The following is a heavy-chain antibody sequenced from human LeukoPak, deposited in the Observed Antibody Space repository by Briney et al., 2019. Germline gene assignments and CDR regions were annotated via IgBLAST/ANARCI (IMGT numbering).Heavy chain of an antibody. Sequence: PGGSLRLSCAASGFTFSSYEMNWVRQAPGKGLEWVSYISSSGSTIYYADSVKGRFTISRDNAKNSLYLQMNSLRAEDTAVYYCARDYGGNDGGGYFDYWVQGTLVTVSS. V-gene: IGHV3-48*03. D-gene: IGHD4-23*01. CDR3: ARDYGGNDGGGYFDY. CDR2: ISSSGSTI. J-gene: IGHJ4*02. CDR1: GFTFSSYE.